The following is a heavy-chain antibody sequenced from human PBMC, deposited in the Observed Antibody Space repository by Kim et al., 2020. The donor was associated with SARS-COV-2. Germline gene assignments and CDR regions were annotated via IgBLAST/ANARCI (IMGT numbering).Heavy chain of an antibody. Sequence: GASLKISCKGSGYSFTSYWISWVCQMPGKGLEWMGRIDPSDSYTNYSPSFQGHVTISADKSISTAYLQWSSLKASDTAMYYCARHQSTVTALSGYWGQGTLVTVSS. V-gene: IGHV5-10-1*01. CDR3: ARHQSTVTALSGY. CDR1: GYSFTSYW. D-gene: IGHD4-17*01. J-gene: IGHJ4*02. CDR2: IDPSDSYT.